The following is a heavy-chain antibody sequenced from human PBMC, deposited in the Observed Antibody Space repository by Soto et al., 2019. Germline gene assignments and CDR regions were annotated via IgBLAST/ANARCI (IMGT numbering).Heavy chain of an antibody. CDR3: ARGGTTDAFDI. CDR2: ISSNGGST. J-gene: IGHJ3*02. V-gene: IGHV3-64*01. CDR1: GFTFSSYA. Sequence: ESGGGLVQPGGSLRLSCAASGFTFSSYAMHWVRQAPGKGLEYVSAISSNGGSTYYANSVKGRFTISRDNSKNTLYLQMGSLRAEDMAVYYCARGGTTDAFDIWGQGTMVTVSS. D-gene: IGHD2-15*01.